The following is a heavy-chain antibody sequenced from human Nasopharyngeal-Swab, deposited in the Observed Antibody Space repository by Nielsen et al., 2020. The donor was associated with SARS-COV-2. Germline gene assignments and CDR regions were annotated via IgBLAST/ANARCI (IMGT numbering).Heavy chain of an antibody. J-gene: IGHJ5*02. Sequence: ASVKVSCKASGYTFTSYAMNWVRQAPGQGLEWMGWINTNTGNPTYAQGFTGRFVFSLDTSVSTAYLQISSLKAEDTAVYYCARDEESQGIFGVVISGQWRFDPWGQGTLVTVSS. V-gene: IGHV7-4-1*02. CDR2: INTNTGNP. D-gene: IGHD3-3*01. CDR1: GYTFTSYA. CDR3: ARDEESQGIFGVVISGQWRFDP.